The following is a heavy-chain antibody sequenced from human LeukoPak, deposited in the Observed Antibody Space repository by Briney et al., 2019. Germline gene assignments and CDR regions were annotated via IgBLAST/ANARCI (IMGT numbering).Heavy chain of an antibody. V-gene: IGHV3-69-1*01. CDR3: ARGRAAAGTDWYFDL. CDR2: ISSSSYI. Sequence: PGGSLRLSCAASGFTVSTNYMNWVRQAPGKGLEWVSSISSSSYIYYADSVKGRFTISRDNAKNSLYLQMNSLRAEDTAVYYCARGRAAAGTDWYFDLWGRGTLVTVSS. D-gene: IGHD6-13*01. J-gene: IGHJ2*01. CDR1: GFTVSTNY.